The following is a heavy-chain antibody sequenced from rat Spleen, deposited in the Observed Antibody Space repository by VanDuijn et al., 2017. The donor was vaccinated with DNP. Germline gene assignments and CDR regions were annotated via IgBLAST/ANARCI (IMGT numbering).Heavy chain of an antibody. CDR2: ISSGGST. V-gene: IGHV2S8*01. Sequence: QVQLKESGPGLVQPSETLSLTCTVSGFSLTTYSVSWVRQPPGKGLEWIAAISSGGSTYYNSALKSRLSISRDTSKSQVFLKMNSLQTEDTAMYFCARNRGGLSYWGQGVMVTVSS. CDR3: ARNRGGLSY. J-gene: IGHJ2*01. D-gene: IGHD4-3*01. CDR1: GFSLTTYS.